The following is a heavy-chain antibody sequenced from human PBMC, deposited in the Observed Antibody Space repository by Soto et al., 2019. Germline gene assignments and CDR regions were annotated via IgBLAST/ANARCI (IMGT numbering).Heavy chain of an antibody. CDR1: GFTFSSYS. D-gene: IGHD3-9*01. Sequence: GGSLRLSCAASGFTFSSYSMNWVRQAPGKGLEWVSSISSSSSYIYYADSVKGRFTISRDNAKNSLYLQMNSLRAEDTAVYYCARDLSLLRYFDWSTVFDYWGQGTLVTVSS. CDR3: ARDLSLLRYFDWSTVFDY. CDR2: ISSSSSYI. V-gene: IGHV3-21*01. J-gene: IGHJ4*02.